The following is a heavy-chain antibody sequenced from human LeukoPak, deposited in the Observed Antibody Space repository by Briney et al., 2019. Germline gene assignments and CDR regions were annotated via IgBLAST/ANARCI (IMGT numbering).Heavy chain of an antibody. CDR2: ISGSGGST. CDR1: GFTFSSYA. Sequence: GGSLRLSCAASGFTFSSYAMSWVRQAPGKGLEWVSAISGSGGSTYYAGSVKGRFTISRDNAKNTLYLQMNSLRADDTAVYYCARDPGSYDSSGYYLAYWGQGTLVTVSS. D-gene: IGHD3-22*01. V-gene: IGHV3-23*01. J-gene: IGHJ4*02. CDR3: ARDPGSYDSSGYYLAY.